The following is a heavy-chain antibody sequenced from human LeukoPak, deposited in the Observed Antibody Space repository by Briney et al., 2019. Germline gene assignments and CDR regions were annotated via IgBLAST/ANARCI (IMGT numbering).Heavy chain of an antibody. CDR3: ARSLSSPVTNY. D-gene: IGHD2-2*01. V-gene: IGHV3-7*01. Sequence: GGSLRLSCAASGFPFSDHWMNWVRQAPGKGLEWVANMNLDGSETYYVDSVKGRFTISRDDAKSTLYLQLDSLRVEDTAMYYCARSLSSPVTNYWGQGTLVTVSS. CDR1: GFPFSDHW. CDR2: MNLDGSET. J-gene: IGHJ4*02.